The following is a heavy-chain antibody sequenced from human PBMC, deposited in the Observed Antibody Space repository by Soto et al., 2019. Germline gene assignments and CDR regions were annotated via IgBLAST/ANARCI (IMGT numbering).Heavy chain of an antibody. D-gene: IGHD6-13*01. V-gene: IGHV3-23*01. CDR2: ISGSGGST. Sequence: VQLLESGGGLVQPGGSLRLSCAASGFTFSSYAMSWVRQAPGKGLEWVSAISGSGGSTYYADSVKGRFTISRDNSTNTLYLQMNSLRAEATAVYYCAKVAAAAYYYYYYMDVWGKGTTVTVSS. CDR3: AKVAAAAYYYYYYMDV. CDR1: GFTFSSYA. J-gene: IGHJ6*03.